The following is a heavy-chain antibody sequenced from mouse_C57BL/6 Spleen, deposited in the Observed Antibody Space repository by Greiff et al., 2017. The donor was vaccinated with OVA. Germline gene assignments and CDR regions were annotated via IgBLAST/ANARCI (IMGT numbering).Heavy chain of an antibody. CDR1: GYTFTSYW. CDR3: ARSGYGSSYAWFAY. Sequence: QVQLKESGTELVKPGASVKLSCKASGYTFTSYWMHWVKQRPGQGLEWIGNINPSNGGTNYNEKFKSKATLTVDKSSSTAYMQLSSLTSEDSAVYYCARSGYGSSYAWFAYWGQGTLVTVSA. V-gene: IGHV1-53*01. J-gene: IGHJ3*01. D-gene: IGHD1-1*01. CDR2: INPSNGGT.